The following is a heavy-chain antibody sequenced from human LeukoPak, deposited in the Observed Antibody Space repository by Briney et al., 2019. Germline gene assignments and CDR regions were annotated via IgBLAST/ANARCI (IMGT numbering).Heavy chain of an antibody. CDR3: ARLVTVTTGDYFDY. J-gene: IGHJ4*02. D-gene: IGHD4-17*01. CDR1: GSVSSSIHY. Sequence: SETLSLTCSVSGSVSSSIHYWGWIRQPPGKGLEWIAHMYYTGSTNYNPSLKSRVTISVETSKNQFSLKLKSVTAADTAVYYCARLVTVTTGDYFDYWGQGNLVTVSS. CDR2: MYYTGST. V-gene: IGHV4-61*01.